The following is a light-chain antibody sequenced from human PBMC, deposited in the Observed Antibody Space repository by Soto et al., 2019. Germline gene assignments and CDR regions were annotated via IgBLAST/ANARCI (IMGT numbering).Light chain of an antibody. Sequence: DIQMTQSPSTLAASAGDRVTITCRASQRINNWLAWYQQKPGKAPKLLIYQASNLQSGVPPRFSGSGFGTEFTLTISNLQPEDVATYYCQKYNGAPWTFGRGTKVDIK. CDR2: QAS. V-gene: IGKV1-5*03. J-gene: IGKJ1*01. CDR3: QKYNGAPWT. CDR1: QRINNW.